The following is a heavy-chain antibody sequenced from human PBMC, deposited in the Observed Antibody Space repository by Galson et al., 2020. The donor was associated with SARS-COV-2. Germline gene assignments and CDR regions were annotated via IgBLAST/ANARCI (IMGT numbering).Heavy chain of an antibody. CDR1: GFTFSTYA. CDR2: ISDSGGKT. D-gene: IGHD1-26*01. J-gene: IGHJ4*02. V-gene: IGHV3-23*01. CDR3: VKDWTGSHCPCMGY. Sequence: GGSLRLSCAASGFTFSTYAMTWVRQAPGKGLEWVSRISDSGGKTYYADSVKGRFTISRDNSKDTLYLQMNSLRAEDTAIYYCVKDWTGSHCPCMGYWGQGTLVTVSS.